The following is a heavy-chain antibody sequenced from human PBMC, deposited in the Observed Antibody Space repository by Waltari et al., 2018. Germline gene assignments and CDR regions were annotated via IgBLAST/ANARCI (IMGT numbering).Heavy chain of an antibody. V-gene: IGHV3-30*02. CDR2: IGYDGNKK. D-gene: IGHD6-19*01. Sequence: QVQLVESGGGVVQPGGSLRLSCAASGFTLSGYAVHWVRQAPGKGLEWVTSIGYDGNKKYYVESVKGRFTISRDISKNTVHLRVDSLRAEDTAVYYCAREEYSGGRYVAYFDSWGQGTLVTVSS. J-gene: IGHJ4*02. CDR1: GFTLSGYA. CDR3: AREEYSGGRYVAYFDS.